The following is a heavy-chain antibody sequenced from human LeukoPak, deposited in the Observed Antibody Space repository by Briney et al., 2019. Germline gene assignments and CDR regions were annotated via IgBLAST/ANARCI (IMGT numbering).Heavy chain of an antibody. CDR1: GGFISSSSYY. J-gene: IGHJ6*03. V-gene: IGHV4-39*07. CDR3: ARDRRSSSWYINYYYYYMDV. D-gene: IGHD6-13*01. Sequence: SETLSLTCTVSGGFISSSSYYWGWIRQPPGKGLEWIGSIYYSGSTYYNPSLKSRVTISVDTSKNQFSLKLSSVTAADTAVYYCARDRRSSSWYINYYYYYMDVWGKGTTVTVSS. CDR2: IYYSGST.